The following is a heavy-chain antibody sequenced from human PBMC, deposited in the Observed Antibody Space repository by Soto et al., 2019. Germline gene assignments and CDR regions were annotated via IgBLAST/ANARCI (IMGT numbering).Heavy chain of an antibody. CDR3: AMSAGYGGAFDV. V-gene: IGHV3-23*04. J-gene: IGHJ3*01. CDR2: ITNNGDTT. CDR1: GFTFSIYA. Sequence: EQQLVESGGALAQPGGSLRLSCVGSGFTFSIYALTWVRQAPGKGLEWVSLITNNGDTTFFGDSVKGRFSISRDNSKNTLYLQLENLRAEDTAVYYCAMSAGYGGAFDVWGQGTMDAVSS. D-gene: IGHD5-12*01.